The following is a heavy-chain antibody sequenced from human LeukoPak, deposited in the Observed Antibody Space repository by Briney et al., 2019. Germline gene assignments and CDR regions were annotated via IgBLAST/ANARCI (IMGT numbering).Heavy chain of an antibody. CDR3: ARDSMVRGVSAAY. J-gene: IGHJ4*02. CDR2: IYSGGST. V-gene: IGHV3-66*01. D-gene: IGHD3-10*01. Sequence: GGSLRLSCAASGFTVSSNYMSWVRQAPGKGLEWVSVIYSGGSTYYADTVKGRFTISRDNSKNTLYLQMNSLRAEDTAVYYCARDSMVRGVSAAYWGQGTLVTVSS. CDR1: GFTVSSNY.